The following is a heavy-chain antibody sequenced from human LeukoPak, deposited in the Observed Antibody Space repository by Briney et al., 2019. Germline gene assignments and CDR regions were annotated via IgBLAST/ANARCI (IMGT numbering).Heavy chain of an antibody. CDR2: ISYDGSNK. D-gene: IGHD2/OR15-2a*01. CDR3: AKGIVPIYYYGMDV. CDR1: GFTFSSYA. V-gene: IGHV3-30*18. Sequence: PGGSLRLSCAASGFTFSSYAMHWVRQAPGKGLEWAAVISYDGSNKYYADSVKGRFTISRDNSRNTLYLQMHSLRAEDTAVYYCAKGIVPIYYYGMDVWGQGTTVTVSS. J-gene: IGHJ6*02.